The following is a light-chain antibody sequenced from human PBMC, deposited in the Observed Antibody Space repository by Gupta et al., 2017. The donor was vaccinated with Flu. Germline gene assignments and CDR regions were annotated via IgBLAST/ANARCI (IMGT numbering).Light chain of an antibody. CDR1: QSLVHSDGNTY. Sequence: DIVLTQPPLSSPVTLGQPASLSCTSSQSLVHSDGNTYLSWLHQRPGQPPRPLIYKISNRVAGVPDRFSGSGAGTHFTLKISRVEAEDVGLYYCMQDTQFPFTFGQGTKVEVK. CDR2: KIS. J-gene: IGKJ1*01. V-gene: IGKV2-24*01. CDR3: MQDTQFPFT.